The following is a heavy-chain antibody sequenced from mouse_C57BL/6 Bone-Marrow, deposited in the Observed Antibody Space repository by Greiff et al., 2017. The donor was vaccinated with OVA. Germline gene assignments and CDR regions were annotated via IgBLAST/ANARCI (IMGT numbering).Heavy chain of an antibody. Sequence: QVQLQQSGAELVRPGASVKMSCKASGYTFTSYNMHWVKQTPRQGLEWIGAIYPGNGDTSYNQKFKGKATLTVDKSSSTAYMQRSSLTSEDSAVYFCARAEVTTVVVPFDYWGQGTTLTVAS. CDR3: ARAEVTTVVVPFDY. J-gene: IGHJ2*01. D-gene: IGHD1-1*01. V-gene: IGHV1-12*01. CDR1: GYTFTSYN. CDR2: IYPGNGDT.